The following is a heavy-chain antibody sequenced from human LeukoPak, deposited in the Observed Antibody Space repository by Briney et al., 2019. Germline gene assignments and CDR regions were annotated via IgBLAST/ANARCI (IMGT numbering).Heavy chain of an antibody. Sequence: ASVKVSCKASGYTFTRYYMHWLRQAPGQGLEWMGIINPSGGDTTYAQKFQGRVTMTRDMSTSTVYMELSSLISEGTAVYYCARGDREDYDFWSGYPQPMDVWGKGTTVTVSS. CDR1: GYTFTRYY. CDR2: INPSGGDT. D-gene: IGHD3-3*01. CDR3: ARGDREDYDFWSGYPQPMDV. V-gene: IGHV1-46*01. J-gene: IGHJ6*03.